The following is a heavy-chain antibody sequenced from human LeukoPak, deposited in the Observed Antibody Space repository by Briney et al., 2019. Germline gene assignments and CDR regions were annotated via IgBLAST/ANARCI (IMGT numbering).Heavy chain of an antibody. CDR2: ISYDGSNK. D-gene: IGHD1-26*01. J-gene: IGHJ4*02. CDR1: GFTFSSYG. V-gene: IGHV3-30*18. CDR3: AKDLGGVGATAGDY. Sequence: GRSLRLSCAASGFTFSSYGMHWVRQAPGKGLEWVAVISYDGSNKYYADSVKGRFTISRDNSKNTPYLQMNSLRAEDTAVYYCAKDLGGVGATAGDYWGQGTLVTVSS.